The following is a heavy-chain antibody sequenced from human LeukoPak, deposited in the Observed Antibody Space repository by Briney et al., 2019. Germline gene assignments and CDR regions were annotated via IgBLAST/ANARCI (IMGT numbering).Heavy chain of an antibody. CDR1: GYTFTGYY. Sequence: ASVRVSCTASGYTFTGYYMHWVRQAPGQGLEWMGWINPNSGATNYAQTFQGRVTMTRDTSISTASMELSSLKPDDTAVYYCARGSCSGGGCHYWDFDLWGRGTLVTVSS. CDR3: ARGSCSGGGCHYWDFDL. J-gene: IGHJ2*01. D-gene: IGHD2-15*01. CDR2: INPNSGAT. V-gene: IGHV1-2*02.